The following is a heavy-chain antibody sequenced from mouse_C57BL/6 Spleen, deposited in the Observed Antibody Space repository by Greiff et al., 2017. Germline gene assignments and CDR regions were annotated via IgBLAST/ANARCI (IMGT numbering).Heavy chain of an antibody. D-gene: IGHD2-3*01. V-gene: IGHV1-64*01. J-gene: IGHJ4*01. CDR1: GYTFTSYW. CDR2: IHPNSGST. Sequence: QVQLQQPGAELVKPGASVKLSCKASGYTFTSYWMHWVKQRPGQGLEWIGMIHPNSGSTNYNEKFKSKATLTVDKSSSTAYMQLSSLTSEDSAVYYCARWLLYYAMDYWGQGTSGTVSS. CDR3: ARWLLYYAMDY.